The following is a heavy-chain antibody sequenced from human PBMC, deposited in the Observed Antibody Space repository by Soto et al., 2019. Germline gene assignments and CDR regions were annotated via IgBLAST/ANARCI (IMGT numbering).Heavy chain of an antibody. J-gene: IGHJ4*02. V-gene: IGHV4-30-2*01. Sequence: SETLSLTCAVSGGSISSGVDSWSWIGQPPGKGLEWIGYIYHSGITYYNPSLKSRVTISVDRSKNQFSLKLSSVTAADTAVYYCAREKWELYFDYWGQGTLVTVSS. D-gene: IGHD1-26*01. CDR3: AREKWELYFDY. CDR1: GGSISSGVDS. CDR2: IYHSGIT.